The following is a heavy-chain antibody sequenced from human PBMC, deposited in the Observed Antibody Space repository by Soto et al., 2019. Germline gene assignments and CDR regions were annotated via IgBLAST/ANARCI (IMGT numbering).Heavy chain of an antibody. CDR2: VFYTGNT. J-gene: IGHJ4*02. V-gene: IGHV4-59*02. CDR3: ARSYSGTFYGYDI. Sequence: PSETVSLTCTVSGGSVSSFHWSWIRQSPGKGLEWIGYVFYTGNTKYNPALKRRVTISVDTSKKQFSLKLSSVSAADTGLYYCARSYSGTFYGYDIWGQGILVTVSS. CDR1: GGSVSSFH. D-gene: IGHD1-26*01.